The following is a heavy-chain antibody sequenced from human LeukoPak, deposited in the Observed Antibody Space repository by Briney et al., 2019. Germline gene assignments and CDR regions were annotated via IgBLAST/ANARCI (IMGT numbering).Heavy chain of an antibody. CDR2: IIPALGTT. CDR1: GGTFSRYA. Sequence: ASVKVSCKASGGTFSRYAISWVRQAPGQGLEWMGGIIPALGTTNYAQTFQNKVTITADESTSTTYMELSSLTSEDTAVYYCATSGGDYYYYSLDVWGKGTPVTISS. V-gene: IGHV1-69*13. CDR3: ATSGGDYYYYSLDV. J-gene: IGHJ6*03. D-gene: IGHD3-10*01.